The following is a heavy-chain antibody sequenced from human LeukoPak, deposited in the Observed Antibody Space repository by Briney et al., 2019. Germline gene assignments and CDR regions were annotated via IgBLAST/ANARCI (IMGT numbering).Heavy chain of an antibody. Sequence: AETVSLTCTVSGGSISGTSFYWGRIRQPPGKGLEWVGSISYSGSTYYNPSLKSRVTISLDTSKNHFSLNLSSVTASDTAVYYCARRPGDYSNFNWFGRWGQGRLVTVSS. CDR3: ARRPGDYSNFNWFGR. V-gene: IGHV4-39*02. CDR1: GGSISGTSFY. J-gene: IGHJ5*02. CDR2: ISYSGST. D-gene: IGHD4-11*01.